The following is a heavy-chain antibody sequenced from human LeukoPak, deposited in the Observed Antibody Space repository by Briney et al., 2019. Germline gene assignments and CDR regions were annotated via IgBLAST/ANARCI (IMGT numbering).Heavy chain of an antibody. Sequence: GESLKISCKGSGYSFASYWIGCVRQMPGKGLEWMGIIHPTDSDTRYSPSFQGQVTFSADKSISTAYLQWSSLKAPDTAMYYCARLGGSGAYPDYWGQGTLVTVSS. V-gene: IGHV5-51*01. D-gene: IGHD3-10*01. CDR1: GYSFASYW. CDR2: IHPTDSDT. J-gene: IGHJ4*02. CDR3: ARLGGSGAYPDY.